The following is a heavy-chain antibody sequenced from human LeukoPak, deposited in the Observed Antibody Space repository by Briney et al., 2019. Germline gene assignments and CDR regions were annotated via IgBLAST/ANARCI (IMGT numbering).Heavy chain of an antibody. V-gene: IGHV1-46*01. CDR2: INPSGGST. D-gene: IGHD1-1*01. CDR1: GYTFTSYG. J-gene: IGHJ6*03. CDR3: ASRSLGRVEPDPYYLDV. Sequence: ASVTLSCKASGYTFTSYGISWVRQPPGQGLEWMGIINPSGGSTSYAQKLPGRVTVTRDTSTSTVYMELSSLRSDDAAVYFCASRSLGRVEPDPYYLDVWGKGTTVTVSS.